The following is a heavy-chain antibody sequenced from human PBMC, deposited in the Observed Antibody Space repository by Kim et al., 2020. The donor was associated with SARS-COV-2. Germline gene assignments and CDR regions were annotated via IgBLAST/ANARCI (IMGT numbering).Heavy chain of an antibody. V-gene: IGHV1-24*01. CDR1: GYTFTELS. CDR2: FNPEDGGT. J-gene: IGHJ4*02. D-gene: IGHD2-2*02. Sequence: ASVKVSCKVSGYTFTELSMHWVRQAPGKGLEWMGGFNPEDGGTNYAQKFQGRVTMTRDTSTSTAYLELSRLTSDDTAVYFCARVDCDVMSCYKYLDYWGQGTLVTVSS. CDR3: ARVDCDVMSCYKYLDY.